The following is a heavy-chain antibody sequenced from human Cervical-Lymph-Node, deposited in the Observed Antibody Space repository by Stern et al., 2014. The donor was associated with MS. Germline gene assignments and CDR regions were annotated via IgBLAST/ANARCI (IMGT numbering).Heavy chain of an antibody. J-gene: IGHJ4*02. Sequence: QVQLVQSGGGVVQPGTSLRLSCAASGIIFSRYGMHWVRQAPGRGLEWVAVIWPDGSDKYYADSVKGRFTVSRDNSKNTMYIQMNSLRAEDTAVYYCASRRSEYNYGYPFDYWGQGTLVTVSS. CDR1: GIIFSRYG. CDR2: IWPDGSDK. CDR3: ASRRSEYNYGYPFDY. V-gene: IGHV3-33*01. D-gene: IGHD5-24*01.